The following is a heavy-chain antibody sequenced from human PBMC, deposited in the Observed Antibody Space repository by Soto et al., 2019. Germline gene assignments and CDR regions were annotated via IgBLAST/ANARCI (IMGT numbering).Heavy chain of an antibody. CDR3: ARRYSSAFDI. V-gene: IGHV4-59*08. CDR1: GGSISSYY. CDR2: IYYRGST. J-gene: IGHJ3*02. Sequence: QVQLQESGPGLVKPSETLSLTCTVSGGSISSYYWSWIRQPPGKGLEWIGYIYYRGSTNYNPSLXGXVXISXDTSKTQFSLKLSSATAADTAVYYCARRYSSAFDIWGQGTMVTVSS. D-gene: IGHD6-13*01.